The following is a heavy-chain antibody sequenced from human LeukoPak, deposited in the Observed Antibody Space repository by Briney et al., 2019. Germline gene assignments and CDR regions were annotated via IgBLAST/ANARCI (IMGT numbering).Heavy chain of an antibody. J-gene: IGHJ5*02. D-gene: IGHD3-22*01. CDR1: GGSISSYY. V-gene: IGHV4-59*01. CDR2: IYYSGST. Sequence: KPSETLSLTCTVSGGSISSYYWSWIRQPPGKGLEWIGYIYYSGSTNYNPSLKSRVTISVDTSKNQFSLKLSSVTAADTAVYYCATSPDSSGYSYGGFWFDPWGQGTLVTVSS. CDR3: ATSPDSSGYSYGGFWFDP.